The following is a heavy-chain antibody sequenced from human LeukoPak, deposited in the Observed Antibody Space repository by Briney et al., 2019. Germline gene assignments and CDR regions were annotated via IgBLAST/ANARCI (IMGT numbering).Heavy chain of an antibody. J-gene: IGHJ4*02. D-gene: IGHD3-22*01. CDR2: IYYSGST. V-gene: IGHV4-59*01. Sequence: SETLSLTCTVSGGSISTYYWSWIRQPPGKGLEWIGYIYYSGSTNYNPSLKSRVTISLDTSKNQFSLKVSSVTAADTAVYYCARVFHDSSGYPLDYWGQGTLVTVSS. CDR1: GGSISTYY. CDR3: ARVFHDSSGYPLDY.